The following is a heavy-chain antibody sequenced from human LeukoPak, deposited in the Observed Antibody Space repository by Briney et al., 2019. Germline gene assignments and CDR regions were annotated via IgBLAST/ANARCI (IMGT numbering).Heavy chain of an antibody. Sequence: ASVKVSCKASRYIFTGYFIHWVRQVPGQGLEWMGWINPKNGGTNPAEKFQGRVTMTRDTSLSTAFMELTGLTSDDTAVYFCAREPPYTGYCDITTCDVSRFDLWGQGTLVTVSS. CDR2: INPKNGGT. CDR3: AREPPYTGYCDITTCDVSRFDL. D-gene: IGHD2-2*01. V-gene: IGHV1-2*02. J-gene: IGHJ4*02. CDR1: RYIFTGYF.